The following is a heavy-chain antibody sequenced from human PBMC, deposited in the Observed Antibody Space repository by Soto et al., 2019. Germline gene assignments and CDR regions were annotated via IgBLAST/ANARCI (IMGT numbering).Heavy chain of an antibody. CDR1: GGSISISSYY. V-gene: IGHV4-39*01. CDR3: ARRVFLNWFDP. CDR2: IYYSGST. Sequence: PSETLSLTCTASGGSISISSYYWGLIRQPPGKGLEWIGSIYYSGSTYYNPSLKSRVTISVDTSKNQFSLKLSSVTAADTAVYYCARRVFLNWFDPWGQGTLVTVSS. D-gene: IGHD3-3*01. J-gene: IGHJ5*02.